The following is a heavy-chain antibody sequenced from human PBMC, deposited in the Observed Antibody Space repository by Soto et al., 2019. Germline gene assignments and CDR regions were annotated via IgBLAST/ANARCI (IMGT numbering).Heavy chain of an antibody. CDR3: ERDDGFDP. CDR1: GYSFTSYC. D-gene: IGHD3-16*01. J-gene: IGHJ5*02. V-gene: IGHV5-10-1*01. CDR2: IDPSDSYT. Sequence: GESLTSSCKVSGYSFTSYCIIWVRQMPGKGLEWMGRIDPSDSYTNYSPSFQGHVTISADKSISTAYLQWSSLKASDTAMYYCERDDGFDPWGQGTMVTVSS.